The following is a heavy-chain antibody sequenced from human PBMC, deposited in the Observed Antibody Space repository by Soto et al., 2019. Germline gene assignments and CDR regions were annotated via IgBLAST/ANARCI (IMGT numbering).Heavy chain of an antibody. Sequence: SETLSLTCAVYGGSFSGYYWSWIRQPPGKGLEWIGEINHRGSTKYNPSLKSRVTISVDTSKNQFSLNLSSVTAADTAVYYCARVDDYWSQGTQVTVS. CDR1: GGSFSGYY. J-gene: IGHJ4*02. CDR3: ARVDDY. V-gene: IGHV4-34*01. CDR2: INHRGST. D-gene: IGHD3-9*01.